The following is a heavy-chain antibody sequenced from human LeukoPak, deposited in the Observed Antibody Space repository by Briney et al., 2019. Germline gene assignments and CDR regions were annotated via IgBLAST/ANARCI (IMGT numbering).Heavy chain of an antibody. CDR3: AELGITMIGGV. Sequence: GGSLRLSCAASGFTFSSFTMNWVRQAPGKGLEWVSYISSSGSTIYYADSVKGRFTISRDNAKNSLYLQMNSLRAEDTAVYYCAELGITMIGGVWGKGTTVTISS. D-gene: IGHD3-10*02. J-gene: IGHJ6*04. CDR2: ISSSGSTI. V-gene: IGHV3-48*04. CDR1: GFTFSSFT.